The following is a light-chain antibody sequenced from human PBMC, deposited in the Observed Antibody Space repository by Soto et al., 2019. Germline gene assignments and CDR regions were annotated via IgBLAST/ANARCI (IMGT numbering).Light chain of an antibody. Sequence: QSALTQPASVPGSPGQSITISCTGTSSDVGGYNYVSWYQQHPGKAPKVMIYDVNNRPSGVSNRFSGSKSGNTASLTISGLQAEDEADYYCSSYSSSSTLVVFGGGTKLTVL. CDR2: DVN. V-gene: IGLV2-14*03. CDR3: SSYSSSSTLVV. J-gene: IGLJ2*01. CDR1: SSDVGGYNY.